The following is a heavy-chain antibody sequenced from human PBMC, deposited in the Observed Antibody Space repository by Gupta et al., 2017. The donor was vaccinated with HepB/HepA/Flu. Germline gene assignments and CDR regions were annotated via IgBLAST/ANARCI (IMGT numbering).Heavy chain of an antibody. CDR3: ASQDYYEGGGFDY. CDR2: IIPSVEMT. D-gene: IGHD3-22*01. J-gene: IGHJ4*02. Sequence: QVQLVQSGTEMKKPGSSVKVPCQTSEGTFKTYAINWVRQAPGQGLEWMGRIIPSVEMTDYGEKFQGRVTFAADSSTNTAYMGLSGLKSEDSAVYYCASQDYYEGGGFDYWGQGTLITVAS. V-gene: IGHV1-69*04. CDR1: EGTFKTYA.